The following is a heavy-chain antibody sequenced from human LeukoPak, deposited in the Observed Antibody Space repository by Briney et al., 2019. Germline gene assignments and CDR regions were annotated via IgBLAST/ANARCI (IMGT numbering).Heavy chain of an antibody. D-gene: IGHD4-11*01. CDR3: ARTTVTTSYYYYYMDV. J-gene: IGHJ6*03. CDR2: IPFDGSHK. Sequence: GGSLRLSCVMSGFSLSDYGIHWVRQAPGRGLQWVAFIPFDGSHKYYADSVEGRFTISRDNSKNTLYLQMNSLRAEDTAVYYCARTTVTTSYYYYYMDVWGKGTTVTVSS. CDR1: GFSLSDYG. V-gene: IGHV3-30*02.